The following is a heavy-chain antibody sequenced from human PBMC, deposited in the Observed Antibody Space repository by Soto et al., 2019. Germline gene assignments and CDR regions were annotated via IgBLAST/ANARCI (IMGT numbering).Heavy chain of an antibody. D-gene: IGHD3-22*01. Sequence: QPQLQESGSGLVKPSQTLSLTCAVSGDSISSGGYSWSWIRQPPGKGLEWIGYIYHSGTTHYNPTLKSRVTISVYRSKNQISLKLSSVTGADTAVYYCARAYYYDSSGYYYYTYYFDSWGQGTLVTVSS. CDR3: ARAYYYDSSGYYYYTYYFDS. CDR1: GDSISSGGYS. CDR2: IYHSGTT. V-gene: IGHV4-30-2*01. J-gene: IGHJ4*02.